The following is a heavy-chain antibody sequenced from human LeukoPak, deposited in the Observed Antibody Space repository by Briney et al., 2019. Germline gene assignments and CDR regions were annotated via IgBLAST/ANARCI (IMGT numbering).Heavy chain of an antibody. J-gene: IGHJ4*02. V-gene: IGHV1-69*13. Sequence: RASVKVSCKASGGTFSSYAISWVRQAPGQGLEWMGGIIPIFGTANYAQKFQGRVTITADESTSTAYMELSRLRSDDTAVYYCARDPPSSILRYFDWSPPRGTPQYYFDYWGQGTLVTVSS. D-gene: IGHD3-9*01. CDR2: IIPIFGTA. CDR1: GGTFSSYA. CDR3: ARDPPSSILRYFDWSPPRGTPQYYFDY.